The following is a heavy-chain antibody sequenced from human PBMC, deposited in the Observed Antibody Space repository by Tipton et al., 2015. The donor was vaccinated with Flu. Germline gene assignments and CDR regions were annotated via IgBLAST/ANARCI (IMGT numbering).Heavy chain of an antibody. CDR1: GGSISNSSYY. D-gene: IGHD2-15*01. J-gene: IGHJ5*02. Sequence: GLVKPSETLSLICSVSGGSISNSSYYWGWIRQPPGEGLEWIGSIYYSGSTYYNPSLESRVTISLDTSKDQFSLNLSSVTAADTAVYYCARACGSGGNRWFDPWGQGALVTVSS. CDR3: ARACGSGGNRWFDP. V-gene: IGHV4-39*07. CDR2: IYYSGST.